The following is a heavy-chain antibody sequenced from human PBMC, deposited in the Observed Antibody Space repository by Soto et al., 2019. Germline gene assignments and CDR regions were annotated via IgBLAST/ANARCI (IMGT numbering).Heavy chain of an antibody. V-gene: IGHV4-4*07. J-gene: IGHJ6*02. CDR3: AGDDYGSAGMDV. CDR1: GDSFSNHY. D-gene: IGHD3-10*01. CDR2: IYPSGTT. Sequence: SETLSLTCTVSGDSFSNHYWSWIRQAAGKGLEWIGRIYPSGTTNYNPSLKSRLTMSRDTSKNQFSLSLTSMTAADTAVYFCAGDDYGSAGMDVWGQGTTVTVYS.